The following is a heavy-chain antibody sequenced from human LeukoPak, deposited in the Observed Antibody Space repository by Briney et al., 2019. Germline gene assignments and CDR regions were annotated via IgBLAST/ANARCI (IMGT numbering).Heavy chain of an antibody. J-gene: IGHJ4*02. CDR2: INGRGGST. CDR3: AKDFDLSV. CDR1: GFTFSSFA. V-gene: IGHV3-23*01. Sequence: GGSLRLSCAASGFTFSSFAMSWVRQAPGKGLEWVSGINGRGGSTYYPDSVKGRFTISRDNSKNTLYLQMNSLRAEDTAVYYCAKDFDLSVWGQGTLVTVSS.